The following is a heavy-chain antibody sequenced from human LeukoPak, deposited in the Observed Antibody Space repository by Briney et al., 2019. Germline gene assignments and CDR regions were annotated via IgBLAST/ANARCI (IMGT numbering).Heavy chain of an antibody. D-gene: IGHD3-10*01. CDR2: ISGSGGST. CDR3: AKDGGALWFGELDYFDY. J-gene: IGHJ4*02. CDR1: GFTFSSYA. Sequence: GGSLRLSCAASGFTFSSYAMSWVRQAPGKGLEWVSAISGSGGSTYYADSVKGRSTISRDNSKNTLYLQMNSLRAEDTAVYYCAKDGGALWFGELDYFDYWGQGTLVTVSS. V-gene: IGHV3-23*01.